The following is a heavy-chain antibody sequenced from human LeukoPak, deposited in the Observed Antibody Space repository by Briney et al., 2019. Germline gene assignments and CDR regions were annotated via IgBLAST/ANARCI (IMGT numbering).Heavy chain of an antibody. CDR3: AIRYGSGEKYYYYYYMDV. CDR1: GYTFTSYY. D-gene: IGHD3-10*01. J-gene: IGHJ6*03. CDR2: INPSGGST. Sequence: ASVKVPCKASGYTFTSYYMHWVRQAPGQGLEWMGIINPSGGSTSYAQKFQGRVTMTRNTSISTAYMELSSLRSEDTAVYYCAIRYGSGEKYYYYYYMDVWGKGTTVTVSS. V-gene: IGHV1-46*01.